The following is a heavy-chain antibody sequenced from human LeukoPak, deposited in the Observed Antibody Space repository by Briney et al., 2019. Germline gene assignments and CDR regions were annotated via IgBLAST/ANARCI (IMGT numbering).Heavy chain of an antibody. CDR2: IYYSGST. V-gene: IGHV4-61*01. J-gene: IGHJ6*02. D-gene: IGHD2-2*01. CDR1: GGSFSSGSYY. Sequence: SETLSLTCTVSGGSFSSGSYYWSWIRQPPGKGLEWIGYIYYSGSTNYNPSLKSRVTISVDTSKNQFSLKLSSVTAADTAVYYCARDSGPAARYYYGMDVWGQGTTVTVSS. CDR3: ARDSGPAARYYYGMDV.